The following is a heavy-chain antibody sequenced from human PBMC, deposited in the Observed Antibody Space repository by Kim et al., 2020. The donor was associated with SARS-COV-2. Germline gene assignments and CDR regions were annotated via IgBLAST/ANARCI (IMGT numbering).Heavy chain of an antibody. CDR3: ARVGYDFWSGYEGSGAFDDP. D-gene: IGHD3-3*01. V-gene: IGHV1-18*04. CDR2: ISAYNGNT. J-gene: IGHJ5*02. CDR1: GYTFTSYG. Sequence: ASVKVSCKASGYTFTSYGISWVRQAPGQGLEWMGWISAYNGNTNYAQKLQGRVTMTTDTSTSTAYMELRSLRSDDTAVYYCARVGYDFWSGYEGSGAFDDPWGQGTLVTVSS.